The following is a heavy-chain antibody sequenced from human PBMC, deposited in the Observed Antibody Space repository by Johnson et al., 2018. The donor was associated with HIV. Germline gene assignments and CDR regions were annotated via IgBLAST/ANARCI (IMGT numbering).Heavy chain of an antibody. CDR2: ISYDGSDK. Sequence: VQLVESGGGVVQPGRSLRLSCAASGFTFSSYAMHWVRQAPGKGLEWVAVISYDGSDKYYADSVKGRFTISRDNSKKTLYLQMNSLRAEDTTVYYCARGTYDYESSGPLDAFDIWGQGTMVTVSS. D-gene: IGHD3-22*01. J-gene: IGHJ3*02. V-gene: IGHV3-30*04. CDR3: ARGTYDYESSGPLDAFDI. CDR1: GFTFSSYA.